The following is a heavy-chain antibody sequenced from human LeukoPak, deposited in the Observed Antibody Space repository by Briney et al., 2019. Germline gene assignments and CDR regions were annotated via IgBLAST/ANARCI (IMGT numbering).Heavy chain of an antibody. V-gene: IGHV4-34*01. D-gene: IGHD5/OR15-5a*01. CDR2: INHSGST. CDR3: AKRSRSTIYCYYMDV. Sequence: SENLSLTCAVYGGCFSGYYWSWIRQPPGKGLEWIGEINHSGSTNYNPSLKSRVTISVDTSKNQFSLKLSSVTAADTAVYYCAKRSRSTIYCYYMDVWSKGTTVTVSS. CDR1: GGCFSGYY. J-gene: IGHJ6*03.